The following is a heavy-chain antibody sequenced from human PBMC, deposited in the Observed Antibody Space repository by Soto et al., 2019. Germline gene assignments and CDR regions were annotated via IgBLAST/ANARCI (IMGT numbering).Heavy chain of an antibody. CDR1: GYIFTTYG. CDR3: ARGRYGDY. V-gene: IGHV1-18*01. CDR2: ISAHNGNT. D-gene: IGHD1-1*01. J-gene: IGHJ4*02. Sequence: QVHLVQSGAEVKKPGASVKVSCKGSGYIFTTYGITWVRQAPGQGLEWMGWISAHNGNTNYAQKIQGSVTVTRDTSTSTAYMELRNLRSDDTAVYYCARGRYGDYWGQGALVTVSS.